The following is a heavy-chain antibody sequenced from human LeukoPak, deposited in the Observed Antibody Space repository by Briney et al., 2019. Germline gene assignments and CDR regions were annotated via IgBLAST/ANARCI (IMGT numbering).Heavy chain of an antibody. CDR1: GFTFSRYW. V-gene: IGHV3-74*01. D-gene: IGHD3-3*01. Sequence: GGSLSLSCAASGFTFSRYWMHWVRQAPGKGLVWVSRINSDGSSTSYAHSVKGRFTISRDNAKNTLYLQMHSLRGEDTAVYYCARAPYYDFWGGSYNWFDPWGQGTLVTVSS. J-gene: IGHJ5*02. CDR2: INSDGSST. CDR3: ARAPYYDFWGGSYNWFDP.